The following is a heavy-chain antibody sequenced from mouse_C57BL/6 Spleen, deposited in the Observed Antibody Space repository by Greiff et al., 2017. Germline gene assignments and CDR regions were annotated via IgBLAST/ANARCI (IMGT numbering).Heavy chain of an antibody. J-gene: IGHJ2*01. CDR2: IDPSDSYT. V-gene: IGHV1-69*01. CDR3: ARKGIYYGSSFDY. D-gene: IGHD1-1*01. CDR1: GYTFTSYW. Sequence: QVHVKQPGAELVMPGASVKLSCKASGYTFTSYWMHWVKQRPGQGLEWIGEIDPSDSYTNYNQKFKGKSTLTVDKSSSTAYMQLSSLTSEDSAGYYCARKGIYYGSSFDYWGQGTTLTVSS.